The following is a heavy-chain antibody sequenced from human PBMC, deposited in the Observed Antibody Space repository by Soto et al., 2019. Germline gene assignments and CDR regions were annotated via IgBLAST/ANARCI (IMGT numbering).Heavy chain of an antibody. CDR1: GGSTSDNY. CDR3: ARLGGYYQALDS. J-gene: IGHJ4*02. D-gene: IGHD3-3*01. Sequence: QVQLQESGPGLVKPSETLSLTCSVSGGSTSDNYWSWIRQPPGKGLEWIGYIYYSGSTNYNPSLTRPVPISVDTSRNQFSLRLTSVTAADTAVYYCARLGGYYQALDSWGQGTLVTVSS. CDR2: IYYSGST. V-gene: IGHV4-59*08.